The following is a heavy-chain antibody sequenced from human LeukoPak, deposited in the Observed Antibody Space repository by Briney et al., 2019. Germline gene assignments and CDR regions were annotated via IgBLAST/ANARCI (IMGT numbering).Heavy chain of an antibody. CDR3: ARGVLRFLEVDGFDI. CDR2: IKSKTDGGTT. V-gene: IGHV3-15*01. J-gene: IGHJ3*02. Sequence: GGSLRLSCAASGFTFSNAWMSWVRQAPGKGLEWVGRIKSKTDGGTTDYAAPVKGRFTISRDDSKNTLYLQMNSLKTEDTAVYYCARGVLRFLEVDGFDIWGQGTMVTVSS. CDR1: GFTFSNAW. D-gene: IGHD3-3*01.